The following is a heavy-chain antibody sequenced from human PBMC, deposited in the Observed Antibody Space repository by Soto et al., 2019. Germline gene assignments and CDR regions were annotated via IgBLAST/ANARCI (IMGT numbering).Heavy chain of an antibody. V-gene: IGHV4-59*01. Sequence: SETPSLTCTVSGGSISGYFWSWIRQPPGKGLECIGYLSDSGSTDYTPSLNSRVTISVDTSKNQFSLQLSSVTAADTAVYYCARKEYGDGLDVWGQGTTVTLSS. CDR3: ARKEYGDGLDV. CDR2: LSDSGST. CDR1: GGSISGYF. D-gene: IGHD2-2*01. J-gene: IGHJ6*02.